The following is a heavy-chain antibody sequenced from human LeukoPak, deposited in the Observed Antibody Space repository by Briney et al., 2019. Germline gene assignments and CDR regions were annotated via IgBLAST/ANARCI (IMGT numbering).Heavy chain of an antibody. CDR3: ARDLGRGSHVDY. V-gene: IGHV3-33*01. J-gene: IGHJ4*02. CDR1: GFPFSVYG. CDR2: IGHDGSFK. Sequence: PGRSLRLSCAASGFPFSVYGMHWVRQAPGKGLEWVAVIGHDGSFKESADAVKGRFTISRDNPKNTLYLHMSSLRAEDTAVYYCARDLGRGSHVDYWGQGSLVTVSS. D-gene: IGHD3-16*01.